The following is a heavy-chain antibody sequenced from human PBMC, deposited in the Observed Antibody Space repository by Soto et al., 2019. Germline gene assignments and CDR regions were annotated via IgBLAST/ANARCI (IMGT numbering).Heavy chain of an antibody. J-gene: IGHJ6*02. Sequence: SETLSLTCTVSGGSISSSSYYWGWIRQPPGKGLEWIGSIYYSGSTYYNPSLKSRVTISVDTSKNQFSLKLSSVTTADTAVYYCARRVLRFLEWLSPPLYGMDVWGQGTTVTVSS. V-gene: IGHV4-39*01. CDR3: ARRVLRFLEWLSPPLYGMDV. CDR1: GGSISSSSYY. D-gene: IGHD3-3*01. CDR2: IYYSGST.